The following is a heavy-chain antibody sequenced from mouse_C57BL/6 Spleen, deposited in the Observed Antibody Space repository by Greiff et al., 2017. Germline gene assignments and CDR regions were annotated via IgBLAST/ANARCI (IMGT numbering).Heavy chain of an antibody. J-gene: IGHJ1*03. V-gene: IGHV1-81*01. Sequence: VQLQQSGAELARPGASVKLSCKASGYTFTSYGISWVKQRTGQGLGWIGEIYPRSGNTYYNEKCKGKATLTADKSSSTSYMELRSLTSEGSAVYFLSRREGKSYWYLDVWSTGTTVTVSS. D-gene: IGHD2-1*01. CDR3: SRREGKSYWYLDV. CDR1: GYTFTSYG. CDR2: IYPRSGNT.